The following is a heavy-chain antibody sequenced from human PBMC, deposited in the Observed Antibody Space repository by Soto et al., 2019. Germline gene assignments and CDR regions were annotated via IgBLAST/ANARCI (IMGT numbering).Heavy chain of an antibody. J-gene: IGHJ6*02. CDR2: ISGSGGST. D-gene: IGHD5-18*01. CDR1: GFTFSNYD. CDR3: EKRKGGFGFGDLDV. V-gene: IGHV3-23*01. Sequence: EVQLLESGGGLVQPGGSLRLSCAASGFTFSNYDMSWVRQTPGKGLEWVAAISGSGGSTYYADSVKGRFTSSRDNSKNTLYLQMNTLRGEDTAVYYCEKRKGGFGFGDLDVWGQGTTVTVSS.